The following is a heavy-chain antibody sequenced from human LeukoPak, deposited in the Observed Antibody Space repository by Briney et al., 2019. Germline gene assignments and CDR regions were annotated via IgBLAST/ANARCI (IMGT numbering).Heavy chain of an antibody. J-gene: IGHJ2*01. CDR1: DGSISGYF. CDR2: IHSSGST. V-gene: IGHV4-59*08. CDR3: ARHVSVTPWYLDL. Sequence: PSETLSCTCTVSDGSISGYFWSWFRQPPGKGLEWIGYIHSSGSTNYNPSLKSRVTISGDTSQNQFSLRLSSVTAADTALYYCARHVSVTPWYLDLWGRGTLVTVSS. D-gene: IGHD4-17*01.